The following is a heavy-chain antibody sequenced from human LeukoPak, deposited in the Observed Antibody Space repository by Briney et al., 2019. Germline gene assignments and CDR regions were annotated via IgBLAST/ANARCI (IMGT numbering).Heavy chain of an antibody. Sequence: ASVKVSCKASGYTFTSYYVHWVRQAPGEGLEWMGIINPSGGSTSYAQKFQGRVTMTRDMSTSTVYMELSSLRSEDTAVYYCARVGIAIGGWFDPWGQGTLVTVSS. D-gene: IGHD2/OR15-2a*01. CDR2: INPSGGST. V-gene: IGHV1-46*01. CDR3: ARVGIAIGGWFDP. CDR1: GYTFTSYY. J-gene: IGHJ5*02.